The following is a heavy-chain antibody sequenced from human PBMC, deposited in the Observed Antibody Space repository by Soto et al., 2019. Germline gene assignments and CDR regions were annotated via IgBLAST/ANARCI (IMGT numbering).Heavy chain of an antibody. V-gene: IGHV3-15*01. CDR3: TTTQPGLGEYSYGYPFDY. CDR2: IKSKTDGGTT. CDR1: GFTFSNAW. D-gene: IGHD5-18*01. J-gene: IGHJ4*02. Sequence: EVQLVESGGGLVKPGGSLRLSCAASGFTFSNAWMSWVRQAPGKGLEWVGRIKSKTDGGTTDYAAPVKGRFTISRDDSKNTLYLQMNSLKTDDTAVYYCTTTQPGLGEYSYGYPFDYWGQGTLVTVSS.